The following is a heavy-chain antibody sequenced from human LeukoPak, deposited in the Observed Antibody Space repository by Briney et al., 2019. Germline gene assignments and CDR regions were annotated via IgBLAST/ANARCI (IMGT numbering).Heavy chain of an antibody. J-gene: IGHJ4*02. CDR3: ARISYDSSGYYPGAFDY. V-gene: IGHV6-1*01. CDR2: TYYRSKWYN. Sequence: SQTLSLTCAISGDSVSSNSAAWNWIRQSPSRGLEWLGRTYYRSKWYNDYAVSVKSRITINPDTSKNQFSLRLNSVTPEDTAVYYCARISYDSSGYYPGAFDYWGQGTLVTVSS. CDR1: GDSVSSNSAA. D-gene: IGHD3-22*01.